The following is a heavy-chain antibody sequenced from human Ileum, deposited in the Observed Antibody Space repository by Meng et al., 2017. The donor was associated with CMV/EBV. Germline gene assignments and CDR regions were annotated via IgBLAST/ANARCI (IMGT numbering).Heavy chain of an antibody. Sequence: SGPTLVKPTQTLTLTCTFSGFSLSTSGVGVGWIRQPPGKALEWLALIHWNDDKRYSPSLKSRLTITKDTSKNQVVLTMTNMDPVDTATYYCAHSGIVVAAYDAFDFWGQGTVVTVSS. J-gene: IGHJ3*01. D-gene: IGHD2-15*01. CDR2: IHWNDDK. CDR1: GFSLSTSGVG. CDR3: AHSGIVVAAYDAFDF. V-gene: IGHV2-5*01.